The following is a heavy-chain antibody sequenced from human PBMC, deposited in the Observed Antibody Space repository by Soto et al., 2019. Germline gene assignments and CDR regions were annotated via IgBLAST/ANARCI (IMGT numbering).Heavy chain of an antibody. D-gene: IGHD3-10*01. CDR1: GYSFTSYW. Sequence: GESLKISCKGSGYSFTSYWIGWVRQMPGKGLEWMGIIYPGDSDTSYSPSFQGQVTISADKSISTAYLQWSSLKASDTAMDYCGRRGYYGSGSSLSSSGGGDYWGQGTLVTVSS. V-gene: IGHV5-51*01. CDR2: IYPGDSDT. J-gene: IGHJ4*02. CDR3: GRRGYYGSGSSLSSSGGGDY.